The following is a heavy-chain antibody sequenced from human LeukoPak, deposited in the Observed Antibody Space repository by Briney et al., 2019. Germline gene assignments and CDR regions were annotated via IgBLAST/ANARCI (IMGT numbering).Heavy chain of an antibody. V-gene: IGHV3-23*01. Sequence: GGSLRLSCAASGFSFSNYAMSWVRQAPGKGLEWVSAISGRGANTYYADSVKGRFTITRDNSKNTLYMQMNSLRAEDTAVYYCAKAVVIVPTATPFDYWGQGTLVTVSS. D-gene: IGHD2-2*01. CDR1: GFSFSNYA. CDR2: ISGRGANT. CDR3: AKAVVIVPTATPFDY. J-gene: IGHJ4*02.